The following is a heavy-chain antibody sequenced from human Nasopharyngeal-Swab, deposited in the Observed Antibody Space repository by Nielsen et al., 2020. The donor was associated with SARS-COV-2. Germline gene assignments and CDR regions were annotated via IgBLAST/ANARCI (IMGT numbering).Heavy chain of an antibody. V-gene: IGHV3-23*01. J-gene: IGHJ4*02. CDR1: GFTFSSYA. CDR3: ATTGMVVAATWYFDY. D-gene: IGHD2-15*01. Sequence: GESLKISCAASGFTFSSYAMSWVRQAPGKGLEWVSAISGSGGSTYYADSVKGRFTISRDNSKNTLYLQMNSLRAEDTAVYYCATTGMVVAATWYFDYWGQGTLVTVSP. CDR2: ISGSGGST.